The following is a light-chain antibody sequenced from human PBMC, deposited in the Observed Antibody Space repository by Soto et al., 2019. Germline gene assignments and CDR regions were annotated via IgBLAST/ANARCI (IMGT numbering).Light chain of an antibody. Sequence: QSVLTQPPSVSGAPGQRVTISCTGSSSNIGAGFDVHWYQQLPGTAPRLLIYGNSKRPSGVPDRFSGSKSGTSASLAITGLQAEDEADYYYQSYDSSLSGLYVFGTGTQLTVL. J-gene: IGLJ1*01. V-gene: IGLV1-40*01. CDR3: QSYDSSLSGLYV. CDR2: GNS. CDR1: SSNIGAGFD.